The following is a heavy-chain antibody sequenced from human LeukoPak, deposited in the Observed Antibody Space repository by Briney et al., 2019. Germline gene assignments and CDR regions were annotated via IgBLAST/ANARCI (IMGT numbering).Heavy chain of an antibody. CDR2: INHSGST. V-gene: IGHV4-34*01. CDR3: ARMPLSDYYGMDV. J-gene: IGHJ6*02. Sequence: KASETLSLTCAVYGGSFSGYYWSWIRQPPGKGLEWIGEINHSGSTNYNPSLKSRVTISVDTSKNQFSLKLSSVTAADTAVYYCARMPLSDYYGMDVWGQGTTVTVSS. CDR1: GGSFSGYY. D-gene: IGHD2-2*01.